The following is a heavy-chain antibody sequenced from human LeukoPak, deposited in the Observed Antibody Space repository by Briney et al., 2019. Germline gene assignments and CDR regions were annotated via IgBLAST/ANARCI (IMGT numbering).Heavy chain of an antibody. J-gene: IGHJ4*02. D-gene: IGHD3-9*01. V-gene: IGHV3-30*18. CDR3: AKVAKYYDILTGYFDY. CDR1: GFTFSSYG. Sequence: PGRFLRLSCAASGFTFSSYGMHWVCQAPGKGLEWVAVISYDGSNKYYADSVKGRFTISRDNSKNTLYLQMNSLRAEDTAVYYCAKVAKYYDILTGYFDYWGQGTLVTVSS. CDR2: ISYDGSNK.